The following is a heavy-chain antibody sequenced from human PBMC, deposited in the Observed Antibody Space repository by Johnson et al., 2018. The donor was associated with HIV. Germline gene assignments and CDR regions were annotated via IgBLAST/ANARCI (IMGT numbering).Heavy chain of an antibody. D-gene: IGHD4-23*01. Sequence: QVQLVESGGGVVQPGGSPRLSCAASGFTFSDHYMAWIRQAPGKGLEWVSYISSSGSNIYYADSVKGRFTVSRDNAKNSVYLQMNSLRAEDTAVYYCARRTVVTPGAFDIWGQGTMVTVSS. CDR3: ARRTVVTPGAFDI. CDR1: GFTFSDHY. J-gene: IGHJ3*02. CDR2: ISSSGSNI. V-gene: IGHV3-11*04.